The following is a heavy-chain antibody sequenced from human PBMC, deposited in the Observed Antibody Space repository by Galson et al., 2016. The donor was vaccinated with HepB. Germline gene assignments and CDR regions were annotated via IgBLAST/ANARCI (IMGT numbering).Heavy chain of an antibody. D-gene: IGHD3-10*01. V-gene: IGHV3-23*01. CDR2: SSGSGGNT. J-gene: IGHJ6*02. CDR1: GFTFSNYA. CDR3: SKVPSRNYGSGAGYGMDV. Sequence: SLRLSCAASGFTFSNYAMTWVRRAPGKGLEWVSGSSGSGGNTYYADSVKGRVTISRDNSKNTLFLQITRLRAEDTAVYYCSKVPSRNYGSGAGYGMDVWGQGTTVTVSS.